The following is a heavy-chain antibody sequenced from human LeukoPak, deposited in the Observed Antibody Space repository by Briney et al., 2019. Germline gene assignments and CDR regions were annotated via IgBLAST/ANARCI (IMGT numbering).Heavy chain of an antibody. J-gene: IGHJ4*02. CDR2: INPNTGGT. D-gene: IGHD3-22*01. CDR3: ARHDYHSSGNYGPMYYLDY. CDR1: GYTFTGYY. V-gene: IGHV1-2*02. Sequence: ASVKVSCKASGYTFTGYYIHWARQAPGQGLEWMGWINPNTGGTSYAQMFQGRVTMTRDTSISTAYMELSSLRSDDTAVYYCARHDYHSSGNYGPMYYLDYWGQGTLVTVSS.